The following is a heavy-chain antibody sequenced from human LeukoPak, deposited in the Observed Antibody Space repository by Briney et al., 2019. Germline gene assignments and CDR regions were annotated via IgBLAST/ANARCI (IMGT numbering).Heavy chain of an antibody. CDR2: IYYSGST. CDR3: ARLRSPAPSGSLDY. Sequence: PSQTLSLTCTVSGGSISSGGYHWSCIRQPTGKGLECIGSIYYSGSTYYNPSLKSRVTISVDTSMNQFSLKLSSVTAADTAVYYCARLRSPAPSGSLDYWGQGTLVTVSS. V-gene: IGHV4-39*01. D-gene: IGHD6-25*01. J-gene: IGHJ4*02. CDR1: GGSISSGGYH.